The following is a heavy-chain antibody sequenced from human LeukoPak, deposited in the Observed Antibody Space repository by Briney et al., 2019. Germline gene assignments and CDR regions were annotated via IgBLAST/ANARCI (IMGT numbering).Heavy chain of an antibody. Sequence: GGSLILSCAASGFTVSSNYMSWVRQAPGKGLEWVSVIYSGGSTYYADSVKGRFTISRDNSKNTLYLQMNSLRAEDTAVYYCARGADYYDSSGYYPDAFDIWGQGTMVTVSS. D-gene: IGHD3-22*01. CDR3: ARGADYYDSSGYYPDAFDI. CDR1: GFTVSSNY. CDR2: IYSGGST. J-gene: IGHJ3*02. V-gene: IGHV3-53*01.